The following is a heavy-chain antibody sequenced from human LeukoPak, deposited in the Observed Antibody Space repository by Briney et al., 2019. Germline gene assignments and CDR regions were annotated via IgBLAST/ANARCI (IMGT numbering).Heavy chain of an antibody. Sequence: SVKVSCKASGGTFSSYAISWVRQAPGQGLEWMGGIIPIFGTANYAQKFQGRVTITTDESTSTAYMELSSLRSEDTAVYYCARGTLDVDIVATIIDAFDIWGQGTMVTVSS. D-gene: IGHD5-12*01. CDR1: GGTFSSYA. CDR3: ARGTLDVDIVATIIDAFDI. CDR2: IIPIFGTA. V-gene: IGHV1-69*05. J-gene: IGHJ3*02.